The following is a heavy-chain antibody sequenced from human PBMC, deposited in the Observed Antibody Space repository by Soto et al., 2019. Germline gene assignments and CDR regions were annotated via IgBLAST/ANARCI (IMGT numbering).Heavy chain of an antibody. CDR2: IYYSGST. D-gene: IGHD3-9*01. CDR1: GGSISSGDYY. CDR3: ARGRGYYDILTGPLGFDP. Sequence: PSETLSLTCTVSGGSISSGDYYWRWIRQPPGKGLEWIGYIYYSGSTYYNPSLKSRVTISVDTSKNQFSLKLSSVTAADTAVYYCARGRGYYDILTGPLGFDPWGQGTLVTVSS. J-gene: IGHJ5*02. V-gene: IGHV4-30-4*01.